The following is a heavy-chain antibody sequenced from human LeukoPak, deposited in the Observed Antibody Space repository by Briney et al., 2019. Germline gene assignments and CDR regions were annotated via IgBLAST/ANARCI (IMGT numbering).Heavy chain of an antibody. D-gene: IGHD6-19*01. Sequence: ASVTLSCKSSGYTFTNYRISWLRQAPGQGREGLGWISGYNGNTNYAHKLQGRVTMTTDTSTSTAYMELRSLRSDDTAVYYCAASGWSKPYYFDSWGQGTLVTVSS. J-gene: IGHJ4*02. CDR2: ISGYNGNT. V-gene: IGHV1-18*01. CDR3: AASGWSKPYYFDS. CDR1: GYTFTNYR.